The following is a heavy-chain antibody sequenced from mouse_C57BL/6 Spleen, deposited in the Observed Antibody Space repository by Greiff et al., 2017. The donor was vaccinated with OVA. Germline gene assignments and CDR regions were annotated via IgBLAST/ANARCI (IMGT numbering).Heavy chain of an antibody. CDR3: ARSVGQLRPWRFAY. Sequence: VKLMESGPELVKPGASVKISCKASGYAFSSSWMNWVKQRPGKGLEWIGRIYPGDGDTKYNGKFKGKATLTADKSSSTAYMQLSSLTSEDSAVYFWARSVGQLRPWRFAYWGQGTLVTVSA. V-gene: IGHV1-82*01. D-gene: IGHD3-2*02. J-gene: IGHJ3*01. CDR1: GYAFSSSW. CDR2: IYPGDGDT.